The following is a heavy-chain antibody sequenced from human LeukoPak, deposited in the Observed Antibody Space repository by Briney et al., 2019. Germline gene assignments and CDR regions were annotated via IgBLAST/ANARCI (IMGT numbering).Heavy chain of an antibody. CDR3: ARLGGYGYFDY. Sequence: SETLSLTCTVSGGSISSYYWSWIRQPPGKGLEWIGYIYYSGSTNYNPSLKSRVTISVDTSRSQFSLKLSSVTAADTAVYYCARLGGYGYFDYWGQGTLVTVSS. V-gene: IGHV4-59*01. D-gene: IGHD5-12*01. CDR1: GGSISSYY. CDR2: IYYSGST. J-gene: IGHJ4*02.